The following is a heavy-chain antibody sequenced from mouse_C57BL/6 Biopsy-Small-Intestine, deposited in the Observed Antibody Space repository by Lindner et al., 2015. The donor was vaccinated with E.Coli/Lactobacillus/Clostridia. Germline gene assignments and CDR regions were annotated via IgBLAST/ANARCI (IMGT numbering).Heavy chain of an antibody. CDR2: INPSGGST. J-gene: IGHJ3*01. V-gene: IGHV1-64*01. D-gene: IGHD5-2*01. CDR1: GYTFTSYY. Sequence: SVKVSCKASGYTFTSYYMHWVRQAPGQGLEWMGIINPSGGSTSYAQKFQGRVTMTRDTSTSTVYMELSSLRSEDTAVYYCARGEQQLAGPIAEYFQHWGQGTLVTVS. CDR3: ARGEQQLAGPIAEYFQH.